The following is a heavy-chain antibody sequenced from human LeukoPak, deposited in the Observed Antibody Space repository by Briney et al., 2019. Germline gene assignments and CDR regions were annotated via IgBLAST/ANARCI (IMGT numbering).Heavy chain of an antibody. CDR1: GFTFSSYG. CDR3: AKKEVAYYYGMDV. D-gene: IGHD5-24*01. V-gene: IGHV3-30*18. CDR2: ISYDGSNK. J-gene: IGHJ6*02. Sequence: GGCLRLSCAASGFTFSSYGMHWVRQAPGKGLEWVAVISYDGSNKYYADSVKGRFTISRDNSKNTLYLQMNSLRAEDTAVYYCAKKEVAYYYGMDVWGQGTTVTVSS.